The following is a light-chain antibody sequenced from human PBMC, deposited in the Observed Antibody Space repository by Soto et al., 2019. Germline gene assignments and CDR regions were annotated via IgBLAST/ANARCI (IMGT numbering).Light chain of an antibody. Sequence: DIQLTQSPSTLSASVGDRVIITCRASHDVGNYLAWYQKKPGKAPKHLIYEASNLRSGVTSRFSGSGSGTEFTLTITGLQPDDFATYYWQQYKASPPVCSVGQGTK. J-gene: IGKJ2*04. CDR1: HDVGNY. V-gene: IGKV1-5*01. CDR2: EAS. CDR3: QQYKASPPVCS.